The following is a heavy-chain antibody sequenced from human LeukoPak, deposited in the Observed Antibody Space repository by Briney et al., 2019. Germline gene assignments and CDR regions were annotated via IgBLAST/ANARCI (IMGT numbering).Heavy chain of an antibody. CDR3: ARDTRPGQQWLFSSLGAFDI. D-gene: IGHD6-19*01. J-gene: IGHJ3*02. V-gene: IGHV1-18*01. CDR1: GYTFTSYG. Sequence: ASVKVSCKASGYTFTSYGISWVRQAPGQGLEWMGWLSAYNGNTNYAQKLQGRVTMTTDTSTSTAYMELRSLRSDDTAVYYCARDTRPGQQWLFSSLGAFDIWGQGTMVTVYS. CDR2: LSAYNGNT.